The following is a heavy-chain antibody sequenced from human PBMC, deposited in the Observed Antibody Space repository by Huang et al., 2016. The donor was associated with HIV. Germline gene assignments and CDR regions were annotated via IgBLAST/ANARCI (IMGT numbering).Heavy chain of an antibody. J-gene: IGHJ4*02. D-gene: IGHD6-19*01. V-gene: IGHV3-11*01. CDR1: GFTFSTYY. CDR3: ATGITVAGGEFYFDY. Sequence: QVRLVESGGGLVKPGGSLRLSCAASGFTFSTYYASWIRQEPGKGLEWISFLGGTGTVMYYADSVRGRFVITRDNSKNSLYLQMNNLRAEDTAVYFCATGITVAGGEFYFDYWGQGDLVTVSS. CDR2: LGGTGTVM.